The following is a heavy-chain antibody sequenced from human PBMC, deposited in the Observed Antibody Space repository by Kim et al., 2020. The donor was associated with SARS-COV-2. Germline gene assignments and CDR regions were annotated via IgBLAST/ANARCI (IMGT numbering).Heavy chain of an antibody. Sequence: GGSLRLSCAASGFTFSSYGMHWVRQAPGKGLEWVAVISYDGSNKYYADSVKGRFTISRDNSKNTLYLQMNSLRAEDTAVYYCAKAFAYYDSSGPPDAFDIWGQGTMVTVSS. CDR1: GFTFSSYG. D-gene: IGHD3-22*01. CDR2: ISYDGSNK. CDR3: AKAFAYYDSSGPPDAFDI. J-gene: IGHJ3*02. V-gene: IGHV3-30*18.